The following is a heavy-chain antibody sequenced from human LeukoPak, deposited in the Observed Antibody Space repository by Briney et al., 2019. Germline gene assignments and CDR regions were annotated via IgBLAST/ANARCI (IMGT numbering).Heavy chain of an antibody. D-gene: IGHD2-2*01. CDR2: IYPGDSDT. CDR3: ARTEIGYCSSTSCYYFDY. J-gene: IGHJ4*02. V-gene: IGHV5-51*01. CDR1: GYSFTTYW. Sequence: GESLKISCKGSGYSFTTYWIAWVRQMPGKGLEWMGIIYPGDSDTRYSPSFQGQVTISADKSISTAYLQWSSLKASDTAMYYCARTEIGYCSSTSCYYFDYWGQGTLVTVSS.